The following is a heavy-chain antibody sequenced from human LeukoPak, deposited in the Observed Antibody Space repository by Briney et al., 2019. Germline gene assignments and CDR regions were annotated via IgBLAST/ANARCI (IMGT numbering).Heavy chain of an antibody. D-gene: IGHD3-22*01. CDR1: GYTFTSYG. Sequence: ASVKVSCKASGYTFTSYGISWVRQAPGQGLEWMGWISGYNANTNYAQKFQDRVTLTTDTSTSTAYMELRSLRSDDTAVYYCARVGGHYYDSSAYYPLDYWGQGTLVTVSS. CDR3: ARVGGHYYDSSAYYPLDY. V-gene: IGHV1-18*01. CDR2: ISGYNANT. J-gene: IGHJ4*02.